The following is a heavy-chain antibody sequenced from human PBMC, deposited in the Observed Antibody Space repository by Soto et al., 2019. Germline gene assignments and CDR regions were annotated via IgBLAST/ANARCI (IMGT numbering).Heavy chain of an antibody. V-gene: IGHV4-39*01. Sequence: TSETLSLTCTVSGGSISRISYYWGWIRQHPGKGLEWIGSIFHSGRTYYNPSLKSRVTISVDTSKNQVSLKLTSVTAADTAVYFCASVPNAFDIWGQGTMVTVSS. CDR1: GGSISRISYY. CDR3: ASVPNAFDI. CDR2: IFHSGRT. J-gene: IGHJ3*02.